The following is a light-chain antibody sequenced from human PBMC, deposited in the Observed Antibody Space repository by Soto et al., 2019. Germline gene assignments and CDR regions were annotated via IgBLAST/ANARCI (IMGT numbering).Light chain of an antibody. J-gene: IGLJ1*01. Sequence: IXCTGTSSDVGGYNYVSWYRQHPGKAPKLMIYDVSKRPSGVPDRFSGSKSGNTASLTISGLQAEDEADYYCCSYAGSYTHYVFGTGTKLTVL. CDR2: DVS. CDR3: CSYAGSYTHYV. CDR1: SSDVGGYNY. V-gene: IGLV2-11*01.